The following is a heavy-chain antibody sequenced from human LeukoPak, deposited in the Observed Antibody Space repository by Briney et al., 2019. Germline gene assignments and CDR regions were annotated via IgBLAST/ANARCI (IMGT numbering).Heavy chain of an antibody. CDR2: INPNSGGT. V-gene: IGHV1-2*02. D-gene: IGHD2-2*01. J-gene: IGHJ4*02. Sequence: ASVTVSCKASGYTFTGYYMHWVRQAPGQGLEWMGWINPNSGGTNYAQKFQGRVTMTRDTSISTAYMELSRLRSDDTAVYYCARARRPNTSFSGGWGQGTLVTVSS. CDR1: GYTFTGYY. CDR3: ARARRPNTSFSGG.